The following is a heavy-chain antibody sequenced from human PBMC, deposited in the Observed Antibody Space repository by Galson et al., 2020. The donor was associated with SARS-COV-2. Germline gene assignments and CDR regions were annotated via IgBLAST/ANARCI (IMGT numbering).Heavy chain of an antibody. CDR1: GFTFDDYA. J-gene: IGHJ6*03. CDR2: ISWNSGSI. CDR3: AKDITPLPWYMDV. V-gene: IGHV3-9*01. Sequence: GGSLRLSCAASGFTFDDYAMHWVRQAPGKGLEWVSGISWNSGSIGYADSVKGRFTISRDNAKNSLYLQMNSLRAEDTALYYCAKDITPLPWYMDVWGKGTTVTVSS.